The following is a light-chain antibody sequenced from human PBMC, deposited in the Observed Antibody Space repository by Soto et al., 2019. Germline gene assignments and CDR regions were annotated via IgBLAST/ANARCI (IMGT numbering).Light chain of an antibody. J-gene: IGKJ5*01. Sequence: ETVLTQSPATLSLSPGDRATLSCRASQSVSNYLAWYQQTPGQAPRLLMYDASNRATGIPARFSGSGSGTDFTLTISSLEPEDFAVYYCQQRSDWPPTFGQGTRLEIK. V-gene: IGKV3-11*01. CDR1: QSVSNY. CDR2: DAS. CDR3: QQRSDWPPT.